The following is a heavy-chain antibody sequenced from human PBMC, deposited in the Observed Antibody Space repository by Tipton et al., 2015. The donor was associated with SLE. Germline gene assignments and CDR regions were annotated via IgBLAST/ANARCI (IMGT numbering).Heavy chain of an antibody. J-gene: IGHJ6*03. D-gene: IGHD3/OR15-3a*01. CDR3: ARAAGLDRDYYYYYFMDV. Sequence: LRLSCAVYGGSFSGYYWSWIRQPPGKGLEWIGEINHSGGTNYNPSLKSRVTISVDTSKNQFSLKLSSVTAADTAVYYCARAAGLDRDYYYYYFMDVWGKGTTVTVSS. CDR1: GGSFSGYY. CDR2: INHSGGT. V-gene: IGHV4-34*01.